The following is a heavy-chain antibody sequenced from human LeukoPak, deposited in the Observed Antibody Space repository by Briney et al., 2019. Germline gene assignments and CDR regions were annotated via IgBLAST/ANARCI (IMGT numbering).Heavy chain of an antibody. CDR1: GYTFTSYG. V-gene: IGHV1-8*02. J-gene: IGHJ6*02. D-gene: IGHD3-3*01. CDR3: ARGLYYDWYYGMDV. CDR2: MNPNSGNT. Sequence: ASVKVSCKASGYTFTSYGISWVRQATGQGLGWMGWMNPNSGNTGYAQKFQGRVTMTRNTSITTAYTELSSLRSEDTAVYYCARGLYYDWYYGMDVWGQGTTVTVSS.